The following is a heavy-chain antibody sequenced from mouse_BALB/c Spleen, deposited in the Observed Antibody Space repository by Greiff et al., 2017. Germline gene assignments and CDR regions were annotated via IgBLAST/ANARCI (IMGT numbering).Heavy chain of an antibody. CDR1: GYTFTSYV. J-gene: IGHJ2*01. Sequence: EVQVVESGPELVKPGASVKMSCKASGYTFTSYVMHWVKQKPGQGLEWIGYINPYNDGTKYNEKFKGKATLTSDKSSSTAYMELSSLTSEDSAVYYCARYYGYWFDYWGQGTTLTVSS. V-gene: IGHV1-14*01. CDR3: ARYYGYWFDY. D-gene: IGHD1-2*01. CDR2: INPYNDGT.